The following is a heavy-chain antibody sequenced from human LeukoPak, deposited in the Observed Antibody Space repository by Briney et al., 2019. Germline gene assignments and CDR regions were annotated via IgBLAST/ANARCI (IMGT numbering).Heavy chain of an antibody. V-gene: IGHV3-30*03. J-gene: IGHJ4*02. CDR2: ISYDGSNK. CDR1: GFTFSSHG. Sequence: GGSLRLSCAASGFTFSSHGMHWVRQAPGKGLEWVVVISYDGSNKYYADSVKGRFTISRDNSKNTLHLQMNSLRAEDTAVYCCASELGSGWFPIEYWGQGTLVTVSS. CDR3: ASELGSGWFPIEY. D-gene: IGHD6-19*01.